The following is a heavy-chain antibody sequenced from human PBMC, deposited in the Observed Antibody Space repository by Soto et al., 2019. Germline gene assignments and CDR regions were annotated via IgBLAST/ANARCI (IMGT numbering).Heavy chain of an antibody. D-gene: IGHD2-2*01. CDR3: AGRHCIRTSCYADY. CDR2: IYYSGST. Sequence: QLQLQESGPGLVKPSETLSLTCTVSGGSISSSSYYWGWIRQPPGKGLEWIGSIYYSGSTYYNPSLKSLVTISVDTSKNQFPLKLRSVTAADAAVYYCAGRHCIRTSCYADYWGQGTLVTVSS. CDR1: GGSISSSSYY. V-gene: IGHV4-39*01. J-gene: IGHJ4*02.